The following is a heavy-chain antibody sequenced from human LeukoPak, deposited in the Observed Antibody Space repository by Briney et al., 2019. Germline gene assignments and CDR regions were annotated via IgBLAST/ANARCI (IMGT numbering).Heavy chain of an antibody. D-gene: IGHD5-24*01. J-gene: IGHJ4*02. V-gene: IGHV4-4*07. CDR2: IYTSGST. Sequence: SETLSLTCTVSGGSISSYYWSWIRQPAGKGLEWIGRIYTSGSTNYNPSLKSRVTMSVDTSKNQFSLKLSSVTAADTAVYYCARGGGRWLQFWGSSYFDYWGQGTLVTVSS. CDR1: GGSISSYY. CDR3: ARGGGRWLQFWGSSYFDY.